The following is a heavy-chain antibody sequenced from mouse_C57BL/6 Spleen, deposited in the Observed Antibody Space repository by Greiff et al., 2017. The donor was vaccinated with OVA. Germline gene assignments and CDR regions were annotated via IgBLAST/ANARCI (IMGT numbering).Heavy chain of an antibody. CDR1: GFTFSDYG. CDR3: ARHGYDPMDY. Sequence: EVMLVESGGGLVQPGGSLKLSCAASGFTFSDYGMAWVRQAPRKGPEWVAFISNLAYSIYYADTVTGRFTISRENAKNTLYLEMSSLRSEDTAMYYCARHGYDPMDYWGQGTSVTVSS. V-gene: IGHV5-15*01. D-gene: IGHD2-2*01. CDR2: ISNLAYSI. J-gene: IGHJ4*01.